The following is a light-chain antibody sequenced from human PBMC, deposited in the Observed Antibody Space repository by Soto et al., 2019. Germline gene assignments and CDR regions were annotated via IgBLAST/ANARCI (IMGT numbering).Light chain of an antibody. J-gene: IGKJ5*01. Sequence: DIVMTQSPLSLPVTPGEPASISCRSSQSLLHRSGYNYLDWYLQKPGQSPQLLIYLGSNRASGVPDRFSGSGSGTDFTLKISRVEAEDVGVYYCMQVLQTPPTFGQGTRLEIK. CDR1: QSLLHRSGYNY. V-gene: IGKV2-28*01. CDR2: LGS. CDR3: MQVLQTPPT.